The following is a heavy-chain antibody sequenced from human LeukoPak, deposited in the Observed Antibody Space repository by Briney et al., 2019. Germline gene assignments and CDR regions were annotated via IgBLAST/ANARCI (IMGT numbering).Heavy chain of an antibody. CDR3: AREGGSGWYFN. Sequence: PGGSLRLSCAASGFTFSSYAMSWVRQAPGKGLERVANIKPDGSEKYYVDSVKGRFTISRDNAKNSLYLQMNSLRAEDTALYYCAREGGSGWYFNWGQGTLVTVSS. V-gene: IGHV3-7*01. CDR2: IKPDGSEK. D-gene: IGHD6-19*01. J-gene: IGHJ4*02. CDR1: GFTFSSYA.